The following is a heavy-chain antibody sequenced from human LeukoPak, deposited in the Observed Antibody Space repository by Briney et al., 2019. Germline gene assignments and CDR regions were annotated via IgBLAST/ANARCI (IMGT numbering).Heavy chain of an antibody. CDR2: FDPEDGET. Sequence: ASVKVSCKVSGYTLTELSMHWVRQAPGKGLEWMGGFDPEDGETIYAQKFQGRVTMTVDTSTDTAYMELSSLRSEDTAVYYCATGGKYSSSWYNFDYWGQGTLVTVSS. J-gene: IGHJ4*02. CDR3: ATGGKYSSSWYNFDY. V-gene: IGHV1-24*01. CDR1: GYTLTELS. D-gene: IGHD6-13*01.